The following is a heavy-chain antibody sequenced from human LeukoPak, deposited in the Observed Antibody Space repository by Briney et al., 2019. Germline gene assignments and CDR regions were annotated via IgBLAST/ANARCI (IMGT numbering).Heavy chain of an antibody. Sequence: PGRSLRLSCAVSGFTFDDYAMHWVRQVPGEGLEWVSGINWNSDSIGYADSVKGRFTISRDNAKNSLYLQMNSLRAEDTALYYCARGDDYGDYAPFDYWGQGTLVTVSS. CDR1: GFTFDDYA. CDR3: ARGDDYGDYAPFDY. V-gene: IGHV3-9*01. CDR2: INWNSDSI. D-gene: IGHD4-17*01. J-gene: IGHJ4*02.